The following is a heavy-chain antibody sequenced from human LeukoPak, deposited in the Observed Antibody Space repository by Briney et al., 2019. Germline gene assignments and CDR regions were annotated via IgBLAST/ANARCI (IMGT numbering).Heavy chain of an antibody. CDR2: VYYSGRT. J-gene: IGHJ6*03. CDR3: ARAAATTVVTPGGYYYYYYMDV. V-gene: IGHV4-59*01. CDR1: SGSLSPNY. Sequence: SETLSLTCSVFSGSLSPNYWTWIRQPPGKGLEWIGYVYYSGRTKYNPSLQSRLTISLDKSNNHFSLQLSSVTAADTAVYYCARAAATTVVTPGGYYYYYYMDVWGKGTTVTVSS. D-gene: IGHD4-23*01.